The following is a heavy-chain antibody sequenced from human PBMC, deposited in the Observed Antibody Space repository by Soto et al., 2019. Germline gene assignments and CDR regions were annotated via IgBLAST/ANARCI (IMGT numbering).Heavy chain of an antibody. CDR1: GGSISSGGYY. Sequence: SETLSLTCTVSGGSISSGGYYWSWIRQHPGKGLEWIGYIYYSGSTYYNPSLKSRVTISVDTSKNQFSLKLSSVTAADTAVYYCAGYCSSTSCYADDAFEIWGQGTMVTVSS. CDR2: IYYSGST. V-gene: IGHV4-31*03. J-gene: IGHJ3*02. CDR3: AGYCSSTSCYADDAFEI. D-gene: IGHD2-2*01.